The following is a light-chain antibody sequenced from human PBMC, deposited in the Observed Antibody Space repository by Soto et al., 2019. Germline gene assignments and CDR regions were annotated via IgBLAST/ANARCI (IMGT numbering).Light chain of an antibody. CDR2: WAS. CDR1: QTVLYSSDNNNY. V-gene: IGKV4-1*01. CDR3: QQYLTTPIT. J-gene: IGKJ5*01. Sequence: DIVMTQSPDSLAVSVGETATINCKSSQTVLYSSDNNNYLAWYQQKPGQAPKLLIYWASYRESGVPDRFSGGGSGTDFTLTISSLQADDVAVYYCQQYLTTPITVGQGTRLETK.